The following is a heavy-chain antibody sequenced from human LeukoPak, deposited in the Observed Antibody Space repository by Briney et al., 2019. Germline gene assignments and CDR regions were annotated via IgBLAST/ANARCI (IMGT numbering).Heavy chain of an antibody. J-gene: IGHJ4*02. CDR2: ISSSSSYI. V-gene: IGHV3-21*01. CDR3: ASPGAPTGFDY. D-gene: IGHD1-14*01. Sequence: GGSLRLSCAASGFTFSSYSMNWVRQAPGKGLEWVSSISSSSSYIYYADSVKGRFTFSRDNAKNSLYLQMNSLRAEDTAVYYCASPGAPTGFDYWGQGTLVTVSS. CDR1: GFTFSSYS.